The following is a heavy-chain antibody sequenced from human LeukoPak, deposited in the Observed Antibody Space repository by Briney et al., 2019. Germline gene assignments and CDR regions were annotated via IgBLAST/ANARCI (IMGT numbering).Heavy chain of an antibody. D-gene: IGHD6-6*01. V-gene: IGHV4-30-4*01. CDR3: ARSEYSSSSRDYGMDV. Sequence: SETLSLTCTVSGGSISSGDYYWSWIRQPPGKGLEWIGYIYYSGSTYYNPSLKSRVTISVDTSKNQFSLKLSSVTAADTAVYYCARSEYSSSSRDYGMDVWGQGTTVTVSS. CDR1: GGSISSGDYY. CDR2: IYYSGST. J-gene: IGHJ6*02.